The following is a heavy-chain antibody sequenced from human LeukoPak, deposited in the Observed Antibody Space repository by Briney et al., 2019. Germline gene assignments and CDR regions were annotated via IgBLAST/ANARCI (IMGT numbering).Heavy chain of an antibody. CDR2: ISGSGGST. CDR3: AKPLILIAAAGTGRRATDY. CDR1: GLTFSSYA. D-gene: IGHD6-13*01. Sequence: PGGSLRLSCAASGLTFSSYAMSWVRQAPGKGLEWVSAISGSGGSTYYADSVKGRFTISRDNSKNTLYLQMNSLRAEDTAVYYCAKPLILIAAAGTGRRATDYWGQGTLVTVSS. J-gene: IGHJ4*02. V-gene: IGHV3-23*01.